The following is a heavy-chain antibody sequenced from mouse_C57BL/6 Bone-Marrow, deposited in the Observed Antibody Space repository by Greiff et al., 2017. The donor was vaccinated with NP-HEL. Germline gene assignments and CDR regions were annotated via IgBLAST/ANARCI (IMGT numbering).Heavy chain of an antibody. V-gene: IGHV3-6*01. J-gene: IGHJ4*01. CDR1: GYSITSGYY. D-gene: IGHD2-3*01. Sequence: EVKVEESGPGLVKPSQSLSLTCSVTGYSITSGYYWNWIRQFPGNKLEWMGYISYDGSNNYNPSLKNRISITRDTSKNQFFLKLNSVTTEDTATYYCARGWFHYYAMDYWGQGTSVTVSS. CDR2: ISYDGSN. CDR3: ARGWFHYYAMDY.